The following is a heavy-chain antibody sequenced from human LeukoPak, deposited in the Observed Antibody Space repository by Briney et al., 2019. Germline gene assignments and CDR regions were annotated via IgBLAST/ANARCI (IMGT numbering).Heavy chain of an antibody. CDR3: ARGRAVLRFLEWLLDY. V-gene: IGHV3-21*01. CDR1: GLTFSSYS. D-gene: IGHD3-3*01. J-gene: IGHJ4*02. CDR2: ISSSSSYI. Sequence: PGGSLRLSCAASGLTFSSYSMNWVRQAPGKGLEWVSSISSSSSYIYYADSVKGRFTISRDNAKNSLYLQMNSLRAEDTAVYYCARGRAVLRFLEWLLDYWGQGTLVTVSS.